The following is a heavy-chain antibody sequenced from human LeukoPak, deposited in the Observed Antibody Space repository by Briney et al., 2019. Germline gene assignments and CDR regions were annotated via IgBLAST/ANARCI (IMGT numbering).Heavy chain of an antibody. CDR2: IKQDGSDK. CDR3: AFGVIGSGYSDFDY. D-gene: IGHD3-22*01. CDR1: EFTFSSYW. V-gene: IGHV3-7*01. J-gene: IGHJ4*02. Sequence: GGSLRPSCAASEFTFSSYWMSWVRQAPGKGLEWVANIKQDGSDKYYVDSVKGRFTISRDNAKNSLYLQMNSLRAEDTAVYYCAFGVIGSGYSDFDYWGQGTLVTVSS.